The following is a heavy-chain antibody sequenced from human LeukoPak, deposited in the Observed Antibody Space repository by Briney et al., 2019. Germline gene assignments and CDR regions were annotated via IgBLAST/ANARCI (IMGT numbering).Heavy chain of an antibody. V-gene: IGHV3-30*18. CDR2: ISYDGSNK. CDR3: AKGKINHDGAFDA. J-gene: IGHJ3*01. D-gene: IGHD5-24*01. Sequence: GGSLRLSCAASGFTFSSYGMHWVRQAPGKGLEWLAVISYDGSNKYYADSVKGRFTISRDNSKKQLFLQVDSLRVEDTAVYYCAKGKINHDGAFDAWGQGTRVTVSS. CDR1: GFTFSSYG.